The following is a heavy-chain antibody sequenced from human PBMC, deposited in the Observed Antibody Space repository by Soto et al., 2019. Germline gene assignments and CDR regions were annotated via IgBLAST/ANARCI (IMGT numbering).Heavy chain of an antibody. D-gene: IGHD3-16*01. V-gene: IGHV3-23*01. CDR3: AKDRRAGGNSAFYFDF. Sequence: QPGGSLRLSCAASGFKFSNYAMSRVRQAPGKGLEWVSLISATGGGTYYADSVKGRFTISRDNSHNTLYLQVHSLTAEDTAVYYCAKDRRAGGNSAFYFDFWGQGAQVTVSS. J-gene: IGHJ4*02. CDR1: GFKFSNYA. CDR2: ISATGGGT.